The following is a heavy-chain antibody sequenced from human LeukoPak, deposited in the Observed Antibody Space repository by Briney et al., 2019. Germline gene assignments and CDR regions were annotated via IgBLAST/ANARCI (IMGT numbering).Heavy chain of an antibody. CDR1: GFIVSSNY. J-gene: IGHJ4*02. V-gene: IGHV3-66*01. D-gene: IGHD3-10*01. CDR3: AGETGSGSFDY. CDR2: IYSGGST. Sequence: PGGSLRLSCAASGFIVSSNYMSWVRQAPGKGLEWVSIIYSGGSTYYADSVKGRFTVSRDNPKNTLYLQMNSLRAEDTAVYYCAGETGSGSFDYWGQGTLVSVSS.